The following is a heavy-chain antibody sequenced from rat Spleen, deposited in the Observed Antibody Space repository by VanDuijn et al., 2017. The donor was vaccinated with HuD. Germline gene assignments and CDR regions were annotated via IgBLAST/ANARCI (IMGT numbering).Heavy chain of an antibody. V-gene: IGHV2S12*01. CDR3: TGDRHSPGVMDA. CDR2: ISSGGST. J-gene: IGHJ4*01. CDR1: GFSLTSYH. Sequence: QVQLKESGPGLVQPSQTLSLTCTVSGFSLTSYHVSWVRQPPGKGLEWIAAISSGGSTYYNSVLKSRLSISRDTSKSQVFLKMNSLQTEDTAIYFCTGDRHSPGVMDAWGQGASVTVSS. D-gene: IGHD1-4*01.